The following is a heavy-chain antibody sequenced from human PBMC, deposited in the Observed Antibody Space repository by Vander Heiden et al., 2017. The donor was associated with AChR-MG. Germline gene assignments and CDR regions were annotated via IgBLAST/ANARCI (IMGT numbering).Heavy chain of an antibody. Sequence: VQLVESGGGVVQPGRPLRLSCAASRFTFSSYGMHWGRQEPGEGGGWVGIIWYDRNNKCYAESVKGRFTNAKDKYKNTLYLEMNSLRAEGTAVYYCARDGGVGGSDLDYWGQGTLVTVSS. CDR3: ARDGGVGGSDLDY. D-gene: IGHD3-16*01. CDR2: IWYDRNNK. CDR1: RFTFSSYG. J-gene: IGHJ4*02. V-gene: IGHV3-33*01.